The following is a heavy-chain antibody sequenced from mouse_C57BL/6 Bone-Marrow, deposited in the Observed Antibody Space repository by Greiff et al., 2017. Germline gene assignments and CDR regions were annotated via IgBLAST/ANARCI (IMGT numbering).Heavy chain of an antibody. Sequence: EVKLMESGGDLVKPGGSLKLSCEASGFTFSSYGMSWVRPTPDKRLEWVATISSGGSYTYYPDSVKGRFTISRDNAQNTLYLQMSSLKSEDTAMYYCERRVYYYYDGFAYWGQGTLVTVSA. CDR1: GFTFSSYG. D-gene: IGHD2-4*01. J-gene: IGHJ3*01. CDR2: ISSGGSYT. V-gene: IGHV5-6*01. CDR3: ERRVYYYYDGFAY.